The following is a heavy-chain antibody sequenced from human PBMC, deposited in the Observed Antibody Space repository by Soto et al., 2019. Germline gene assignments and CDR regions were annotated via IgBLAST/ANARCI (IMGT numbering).Heavy chain of an antibody. J-gene: IGHJ4*02. V-gene: IGHV4-39*01. CDR2: IYYTGHT. CDR3: ARSHYTYGLLIDY. Sequence: KPSETLSLTCTVSGDSFGTAFSYWGWIRHFPGKGLEYIGSIYYTGHTFYKPSLKSRVTISLDTPKNEFSLGLTSVTAADTAVYYCARSHYTYGLLIDYWGPGTLVTVSS. D-gene: IGHD2-8*01. CDR1: GDSFGTAFSY.